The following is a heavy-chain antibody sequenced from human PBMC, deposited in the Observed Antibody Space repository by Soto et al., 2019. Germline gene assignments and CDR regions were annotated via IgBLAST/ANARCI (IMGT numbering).Heavy chain of an antibody. V-gene: IGHV3-73*02. Sequence: EVQLVESGGGLVQPGGSLKLSGAASGFSFSDSAMHWVRQASGKGLEWVGRIGSKGQNYATTYAASVKGRFIISTDESKNTAHLQMNSLKTEDTAVYYCTKYSGTSSAPAALGQGTLVTVSS. J-gene: IGHJ5*02. D-gene: IGHD1-26*01. CDR1: GFSFSDSA. CDR2: IGSKGQNYAT. CDR3: TKYSGTSSAPAA.